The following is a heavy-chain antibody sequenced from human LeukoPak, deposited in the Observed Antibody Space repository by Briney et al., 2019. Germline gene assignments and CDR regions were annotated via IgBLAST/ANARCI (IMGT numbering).Heavy chain of an antibody. D-gene: IGHD3-22*01. CDR2: VYYSGST. Sequence: PSETLSLTCTVSGGSISSYHWSWIRQPPGKGLEWIGYVYYSGSTNYNPSLKSRVTISVDTSNNQFSLKLSSVTAADTAVYYCARAGSGYYPFDYWGQGTLVTVSS. V-gene: IGHV4-59*01. CDR1: GGSISSYH. J-gene: IGHJ4*02. CDR3: ARAGSGYYPFDY.